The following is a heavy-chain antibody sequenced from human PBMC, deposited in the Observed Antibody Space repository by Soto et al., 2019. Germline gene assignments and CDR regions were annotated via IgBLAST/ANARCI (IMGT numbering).Heavy chain of an antibody. CDR3: AKVRGQDFWSGYYFDRRYYFDY. Sequence: SVKVSCKASGGTLSSYAISWVRQDKGQGLEWMGGIIPIFGTANYAQKFQGRVTITADESTSTAYMELSSLRSEDTAVYYCAKVRGQDFWSGYYFDRRYYFDYWGQGTLVTVSS. J-gene: IGHJ4*02. V-gene: IGHV1-69*13. CDR1: GGTLSSYA. CDR2: IIPIFGTA. D-gene: IGHD3-3*01.